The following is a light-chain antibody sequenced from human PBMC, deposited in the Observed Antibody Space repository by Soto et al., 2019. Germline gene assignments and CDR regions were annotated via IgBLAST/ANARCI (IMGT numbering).Light chain of an antibody. CDR1: SNDIGGYNY. CDR2: EVY. Sequence: QSVLTQPASVSGSPGQSITFSCTGTSNDIGGYNYVSWFQHHPDKAPKLIIYEVYDRPSGVSNRFSGSKSGNTASLTISGLPPEDEADYYCSSYTTNHTRVFGGRTKLTVL. J-gene: IGLJ3*02. CDR3: SSYTTNHTRV. V-gene: IGLV2-14*01.